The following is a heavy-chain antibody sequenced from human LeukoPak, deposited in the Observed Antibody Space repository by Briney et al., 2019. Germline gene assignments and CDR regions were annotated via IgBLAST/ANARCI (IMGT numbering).Heavy chain of an antibody. V-gene: IGHV3-30*18. D-gene: IGHD2-15*01. CDR3: AKDGYCSGGSCYANFFDR. CDR1: GFSFLHYG. J-gene: IGHJ4*02. Sequence: PGRSLRLSCAASGFSFLHYGMHWVRQAPGKGLEWVAFISSDGSKEYYADSVKGRFTIYRDNSKNTLYLHVNSPRAEDTAVFFCAKDGYCSGGSCYANFFDRWGQGTLVTVSS. CDR2: ISSDGSKE.